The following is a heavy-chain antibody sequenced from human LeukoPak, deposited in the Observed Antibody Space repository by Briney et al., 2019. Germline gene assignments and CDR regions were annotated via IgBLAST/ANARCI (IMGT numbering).Heavy chain of an antibody. CDR3: ARDQTTVTTWSAFDI. J-gene: IGHJ3*02. Sequence: SETLSLTCTVSGGSISSYYWSWIRQPPGKGVEWIGYIYYSGSTNYNPSLKSRVTISVDTSKNQFSLKLSSVTAADTAVYYCARDQTTVTTWSAFDIWGQGTMVTVSS. D-gene: IGHD4-17*01. CDR1: GGSISSYY. V-gene: IGHV4-59*01. CDR2: IYYSGST.